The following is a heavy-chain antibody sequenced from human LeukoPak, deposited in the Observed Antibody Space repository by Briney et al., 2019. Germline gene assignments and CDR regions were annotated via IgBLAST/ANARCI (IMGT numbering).Heavy chain of an antibody. J-gene: IGHJ6*02. Sequence: KASETLSLTCAVCGGSFSGYYWSWLRQPPGKGLEWIGEINHSGSTNYNPSLKSRVTISVDTSKNQFSLKLSSVTAADTAVYYCARGRIAARRYYYGMDVWGQGTTVTVSS. CDR1: GGSFSGYY. CDR3: ARGRIAARRYYYGMDV. CDR2: INHSGST. D-gene: IGHD6-6*01. V-gene: IGHV4-34*01.